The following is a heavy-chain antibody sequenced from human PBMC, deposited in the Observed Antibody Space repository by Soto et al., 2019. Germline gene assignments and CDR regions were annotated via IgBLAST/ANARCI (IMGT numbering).Heavy chain of an antibody. CDR1: GGSMRSGDYS. J-gene: IGHJ1*01. V-gene: IGHV4-30-2*01. Sequence: SETLSLTCAVSGGSMRSGDYSWSWIRQPPGKGLEWIGYIYYSGNTYYNPSLKSRVTISVDRSKNQFSLKLSSVTAADTAVYYCARDYRLGDSSRPYFQHWGQGTLVTVSS. CDR2: IYYSGNT. CDR3: ARDYRLGDSSRPYFQH. D-gene: IGHD3-22*01.